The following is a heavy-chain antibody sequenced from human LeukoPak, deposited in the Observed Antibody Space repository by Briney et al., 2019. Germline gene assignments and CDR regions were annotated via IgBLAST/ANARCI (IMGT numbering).Heavy chain of an antibody. D-gene: IGHD3-22*01. CDR2: IYYNGST. CDR1: GGSISSYY. J-gene: IGHJ3*02. Sequence: SETLSLTCTVSGGSISSYYWSWIRQPPGKGLEWIGYIYYNGSTNYNPSLKSRVTISVDTSKNQFSLKLSSVTAADTAVYYCAINYYDTGAFDIWGQGTMVTVSS. V-gene: IGHV4-59*01. CDR3: AINYYDTGAFDI.